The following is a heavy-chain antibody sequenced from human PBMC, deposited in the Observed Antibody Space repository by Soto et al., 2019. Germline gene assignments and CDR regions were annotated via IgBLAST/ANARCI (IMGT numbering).Heavy chain of an antibody. Sequence: PGGSLRLSCAASGFTFRVSAMHWVRQASGKGLEWVGRVRSKANNYATAYGASVEGRFTISRDDSKNTAYLQMNSLKIEDTAMYYCTRFSGSSDYIFDYWGPGTLVTVSS. V-gene: IGHV3-73*01. CDR1: GFTFRVSA. J-gene: IGHJ4*02. CDR3: TRFSGSSDYIFDY. CDR2: VRSKANNYAT. D-gene: IGHD4-17*01.